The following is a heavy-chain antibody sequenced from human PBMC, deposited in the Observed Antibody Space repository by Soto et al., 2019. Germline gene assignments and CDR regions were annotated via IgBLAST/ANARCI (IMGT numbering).Heavy chain of an antibody. Sequence: QVLLVQSGAEVRKPGSSVKVSCRASGGTFSDFTVTWVRQAPGQGLEWMGGIIPILEATKYAQTFQDRVTFTADESTGTVCLELSSLRSEDTAVYFCATSYCGNECQPNRAFYYFGWDVWGQGTTVTVSS. D-gene: IGHD2-21*01. V-gene: IGHV1-69*01. CDR2: IIPILEAT. CDR1: GGTFSDFT. J-gene: IGHJ6*02. CDR3: ATSYCGNECQPNRAFYYFGWDV.